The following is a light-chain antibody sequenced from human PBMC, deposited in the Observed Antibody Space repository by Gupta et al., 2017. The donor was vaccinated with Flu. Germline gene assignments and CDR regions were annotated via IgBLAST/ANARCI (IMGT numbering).Light chain of an antibody. Sequence: GSSSNIGTNSVDWYRQLPGTAPKLLIYATNQRPSGVPDRFSGSKSDTSASLAISGLQSEDESDYYCSAWDDTLQGPVFGGGTKLTVL. CDR1: SSNIGTNS. CDR3: SAWDDTLQGPV. V-gene: IGLV1-44*01. CDR2: ATN. J-gene: IGLJ3*02.